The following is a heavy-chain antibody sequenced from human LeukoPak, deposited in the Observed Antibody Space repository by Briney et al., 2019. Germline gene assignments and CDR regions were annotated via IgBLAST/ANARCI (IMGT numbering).Heavy chain of an antibody. Sequence: PGGSLRLSCAASGFTFSSFAMTWVRQAPGKGLEWVSSITGGHYPTYNTDSVKGRFTISRDNSKNTLYLQMNSLRADDTAVYYCKKDPNGDYVGAFGPWGQGTLVTVSS. V-gene: IGHV3-23*01. D-gene: IGHD4-17*01. CDR2: ITGGHYPT. J-gene: IGHJ5*02. CDR3: KKDPNGDYVGAFGP. CDR1: GFTFSSFA.